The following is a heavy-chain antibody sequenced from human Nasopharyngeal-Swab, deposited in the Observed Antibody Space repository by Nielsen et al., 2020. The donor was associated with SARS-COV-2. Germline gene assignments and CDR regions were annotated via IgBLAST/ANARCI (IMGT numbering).Heavy chain of an antibody. J-gene: IGHJ4*02. CDR1: GGFFRGFY. CDR2: INDSGST. CDR3: ARGLRKVPIFPASQYYFDY. Sequence: SQTLSLTCAVYGGFFRGFYWRWIRQPPGKGLAWIGEINDSGSTNYNPSLTSRGTMSVDTSKSQFSLKLNSVTAADTAVYYCARGLRKVPIFPASQYYFDYWGQGTLVTVSS. V-gene: IGHV4-34*01. D-gene: IGHD3-9*01.